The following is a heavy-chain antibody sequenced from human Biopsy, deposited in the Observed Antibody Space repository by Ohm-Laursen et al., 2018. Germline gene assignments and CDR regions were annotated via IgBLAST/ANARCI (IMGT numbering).Heavy chain of an antibody. Sequence: SETLSLTCLVSGGSIGSFFWSWIRQPPGKGLQWIGYVYYTGSTDYNPSLQSRVTISVDTSKNHFSLRLRSVTPADTAIYYCARDRGYYSDRTVPGYFDLWGRGTLVTVSP. V-gene: IGHV4-59*01. CDR1: GGSIGSFF. J-gene: IGHJ2*01. CDR3: ARDRGYYSDRTVPGYFDL. D-gene: IGHD3-22*01. CDR2: VYYTGST.